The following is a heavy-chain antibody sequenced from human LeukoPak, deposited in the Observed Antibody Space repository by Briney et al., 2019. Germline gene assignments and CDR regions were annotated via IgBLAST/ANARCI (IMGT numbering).Heavy chain of an antibody. Sequence: GGSLRPSCAASGFPFNIYAINWVRQAPGQGLEWVALISNDGNSKYYADSVKGRFTISRDSSKSTVFLQMNSLRVEDTAVYYCAREGLGYCSTTTCFLFDYWGQGALVTVSS. CDR2: ISNDGNSK. CDR3: AREGLGYCSTTTCFLFDY. D-gene: IGHD2-2*01. J-gene: IGHJ4*02. V-gene: IGHV3-30*04. CDR1: GFPFNIYA.